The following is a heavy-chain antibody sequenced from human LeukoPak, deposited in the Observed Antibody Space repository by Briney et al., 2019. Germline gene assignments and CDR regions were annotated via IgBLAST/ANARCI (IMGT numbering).Heavy chain of an antibody. CDR3: ARPPRNWGLPYFDY. D-gene: IGHD7-27*01. CDR1: GYRFTSYW. V-gene: IGHV5-51*01. CDR2: IYPGDSDT. Sequence: GESLKISCKGSGYRFTSYWIGWVRQMPGKGLEWMGIIYPGDSDTRYSPSFQGQVTISADKSINTAYLPWSSLKASDTAMYYCARPPRNWGLPYFDYWGQGTLVTVSS. J-gene: IGHJ4*02.